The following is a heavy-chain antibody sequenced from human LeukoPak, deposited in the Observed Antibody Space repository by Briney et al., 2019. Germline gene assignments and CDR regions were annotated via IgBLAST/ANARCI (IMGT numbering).Heavy chain of an antibody. D-gene: IGHD5-12*01. CDR2: IWYDGSNK. CDR3: ARDRNSGYDSVDY. V-gene: IGHV3-33*01. CDR1: GFTFRSYG. Sequence: PGRSLRLSCAASGFTFRSYGMHWVRQAPGKGLEWVAVIWYDGSNKYYADSVKGRFTISRDNSKNTLYLQMNSLRAEDTAVYYCARDRNSGYDSVDYWGQGTLVTVSS. J-gene: IGHJ4*02.